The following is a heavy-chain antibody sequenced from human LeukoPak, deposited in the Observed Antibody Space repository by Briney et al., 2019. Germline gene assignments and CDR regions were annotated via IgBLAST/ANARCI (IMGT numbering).Heavy chain of an antibody. D-gene: IGHD1-26*01. CDR1: GGSISSGSYY. Sequence: SETLSLTCTVSGGSISSGSYYWSWIRQPAGKGLEWIGRIYTSGSTNYNPSLKSRVTISVDTSKNQFSLKLSSVTAADTAVYYCARDGSYRGFDYWGQGTLVTVSS. CDR2: IYTSGST. CDR3: ARDGSYRGFDY. J-gene: IGHJ4*02. V-gene: IGHV4-61*02.